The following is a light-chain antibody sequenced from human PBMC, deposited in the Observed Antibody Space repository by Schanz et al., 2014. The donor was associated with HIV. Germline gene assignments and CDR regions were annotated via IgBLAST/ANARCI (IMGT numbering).Light chain of an antibody. Sequence: DIQMTQSPSTLSASVGDRVTITCRASQSIGYWLAWFQQKPGKAPKLLMYKASSLETGVPSRFSGSGAGTEFTLTISSLQPDDFATYFCLQYDSDSWTFGQGTKLDIQ. J-gene: IGKJ2*02. V-gene: IGKV1-5*03. CDR3: LQYDSDSWT. CDR1: QSIGYW. CDR2: KAS.